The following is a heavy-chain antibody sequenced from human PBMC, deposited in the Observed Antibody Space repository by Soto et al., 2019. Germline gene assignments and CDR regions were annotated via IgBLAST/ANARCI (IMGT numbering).Heavy chain of an antibody. Sequence: EVQLVESGGGLVQPGGSLRLSCAASGFTFSSYDMHWVRQATGKGLEWVSAIGTAGDTYYPGSVKGRFTIPRENAKNSLYLQMNSLRAGDTAVYYCARGHHDILTGYYHFDYWGQGTLVTVSS. CDR2: IGTAGDT. V-gene: IGHV3-13*01. D-gene: IGHD3-9*01. CDR1: GFTFSSYD. CDR3: ARGHHDILTGYYHFDY. J-gene: IGHJ4*02.